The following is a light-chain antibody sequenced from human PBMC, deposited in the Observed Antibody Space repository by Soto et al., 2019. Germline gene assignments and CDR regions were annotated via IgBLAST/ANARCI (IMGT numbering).Light chain of an antibody. CDR3: QAWDSSTYGV. J-gene: IGLJ2*01. CDR2: QDS. Sequence: SYELTQPPSVSVSPGQTASITCSGAKLGDKYACWYQQKPGQSPVLVIYQDSKRPSGIPERFSGSNSGNTATLTISGTQAMDEADYYCQAWDSSTYGVFGGGTKVTVL. V-gene: IGLV3-1*01. CDR1: KLGDKY.